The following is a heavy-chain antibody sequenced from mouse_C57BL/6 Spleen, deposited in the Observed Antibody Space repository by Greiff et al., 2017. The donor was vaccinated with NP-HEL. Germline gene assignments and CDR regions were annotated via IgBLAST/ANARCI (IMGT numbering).Heavy chain of an antibody. Sequence: QVQLKESGAELARPGASVKLSCKASGYTFTSYGISWVKQRTGQGLEWIGEIYPRSGNTYYNEKFKGKATLTADKSSSTAYMELRSLTSEDSAVYFCARRGYDYDVAYYAMDYWGQGTSVTVSS. D-gene: IGHD2-4*01. CDR3: ARRGYDYDVAYYAMDY. V-gene: IGHV1-81*01. CDR2: IYPRSGNT. J-gene: IGHJ4*01. CDR1: GYTFTSYG.